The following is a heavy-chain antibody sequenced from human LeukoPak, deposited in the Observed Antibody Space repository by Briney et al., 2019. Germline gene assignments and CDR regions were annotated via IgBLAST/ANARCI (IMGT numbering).Heavy chain of an antibody. CDR1: GGSFSGYY. CDR2: INHSGST. D-gene: IGHD5-12*01. V-gene: IGHV4-34*01. CDR3: ARGPSGYHNT. Sequence: SETLSLTCAVYGGSFSGYYWSWIRQPPGKGLEWIGEINHSGSTNYNPSLKSRVTISVDTSKNQFSLKLSSVTAADTAVYYCARGPSGYHNTGGQGTLVTVSS. J-gene: IGHJ4*02.